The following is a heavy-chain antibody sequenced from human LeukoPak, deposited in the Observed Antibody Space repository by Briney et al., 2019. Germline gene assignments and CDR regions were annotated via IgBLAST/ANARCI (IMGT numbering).Heavy chain of an antibody. CDR1: GFTFDDYA. J-gene: IGHJ3*02. CDR3: AKDWTTRYFDWLLEDAFDI. Sequence: GGSLRLSCAASGFTFDDYAMHWVRQAPGKGLEGVSGISWNSGSIGYADSVKGRFTISRDNAKNSLYLQMNSLRAEDTALYYCAKDWTTRYFDWLLEDAFDIWGQGTLVTVSS. CDR2: ISWNSGSI. D-gene: IGHD3-9*01. V-gene: IGHV3-9*01.